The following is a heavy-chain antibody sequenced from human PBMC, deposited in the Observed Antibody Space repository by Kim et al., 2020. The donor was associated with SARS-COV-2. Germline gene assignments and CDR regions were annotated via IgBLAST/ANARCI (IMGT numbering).Heavy chain of an antibody. CDR3: ATSVDSYGPGF. V-gene: IGHV4-39*07. D-gene: IGHD5-18*01. J-gene: IGHJ4*02. Sequence: SETLSLTCNVSGDSISSNNYYWGWIRQPPGKGLEWIGNMYYTGSTYYNPSLKSRVTISVDTSKNQFSLKLTSVTAADTAVYYCATSVDSYGPGFWGQGTLVTVSS. CDR2: MYYTGST. CDR1: GDSISSNNYY.